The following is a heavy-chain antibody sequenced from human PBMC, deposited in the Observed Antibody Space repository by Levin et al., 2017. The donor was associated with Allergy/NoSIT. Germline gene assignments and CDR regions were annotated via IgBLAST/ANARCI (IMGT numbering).Heavy chain of an antibody. CDR2: ITWNSAFI. V-gene: IGHV3-9*01. J-gene: IGHJ6*02. D-gene: IGHD6-13*01. CDR1: GFTFDDYA. CDR3: AKDGHSSWEYNYYGMDV. Sequence: QSGGSLRLSCAASGFTFDDYAMHWVRQAPGEGLEWVSGITWNSAFIGYADSVKGRFTISRDNAKNSLYLEMNSLRAEDTALYYCAKDGHSSWEYNYYGMDVWGQGTTVTVSS.